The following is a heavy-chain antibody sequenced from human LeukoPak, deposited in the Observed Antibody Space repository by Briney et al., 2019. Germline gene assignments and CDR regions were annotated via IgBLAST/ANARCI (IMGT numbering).Heavy chain of an antibody. CDR3: ARDFRRMPPAIRYFDY. CDR1: GGSISSYY. D-gene: IGHD2-2*02. Sequence: SETLSLTCTVSGGSISSYYWSWVRQPPGKGLEWIGYIYDTGSTNYNPSLKSRVTISVDTSKNQFSLKLSSVTAADTAVYYCARDFRRMPPAIRYFDYWGQGTLVTVSS. J-gene: IGHJ4*02. V-gene: IGHV4-59*01. CDR2: IYDTGST.